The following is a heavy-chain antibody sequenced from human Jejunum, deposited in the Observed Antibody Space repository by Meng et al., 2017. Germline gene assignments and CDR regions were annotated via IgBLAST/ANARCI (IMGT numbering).Heavy chain of an antibody. J-gene: IGHJ4*02. CDR3: ARHFSGSGTWFFDS. CDR1: GGSISGSYDY. D-gene: IGHD3-10*01. V-gene: IGHV4-39*01. Sequence: QLQLQESGAGLVKASETLSLTCPVSGGSISGSYDYWGWIRQPPGKGLDWTGTISYSGSTYYNPSLTSRVTISMDTSKNQFSLKLSSVTAADTAVYYCARHFSGSGTWFFDSWGQGALVTVSS. CDR2: ISYSGST.